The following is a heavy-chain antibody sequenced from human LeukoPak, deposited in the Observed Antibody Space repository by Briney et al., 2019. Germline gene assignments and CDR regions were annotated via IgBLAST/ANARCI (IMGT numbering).Heavy chain of an antibody. J-gene: IGHJ5*02. CDR2: INPSGGST. D-gene: IGHD2-2*01. Sequence: ASVKVSCKASGYTFTSYYMHWVRQAPGQGLEWMGIINPSGGSTSYAQKFQGRVTMTRDMSTSTVYMELSSLRSEDTAVYYCARDGVDQLLLSPLPVHWFDPWGQGTLVTVSS. V-gene: IGHV1-46*01. CDR3: ARDGVDQLLLSPLPVHWFDP. CDR1: GYTFTSYY.